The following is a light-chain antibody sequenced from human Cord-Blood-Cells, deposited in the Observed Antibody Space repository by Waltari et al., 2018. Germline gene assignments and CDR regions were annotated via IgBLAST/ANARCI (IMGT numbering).Light chain of an antibody. V-gene: IGLV3-16*01. Sequence: SYELTQPPSVSVSLGQMARITCSGEALPKQYAYWYQQKPGQFPVLVIYKDSERPSGIPERFSGSSSGTIVTLTIRGVQAEDEADYYCLSADSSGTWVFGGGTKLTVL. CDR3: LSADSSGTWV. CDR1: ALPKQY. J-gene: IGLJ3*02. CDR2: KDS.